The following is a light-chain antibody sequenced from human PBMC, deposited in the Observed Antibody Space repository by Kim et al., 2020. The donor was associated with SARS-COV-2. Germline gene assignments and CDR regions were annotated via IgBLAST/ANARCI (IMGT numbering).Light chain of an antibody. J-gene: IGLJ3*02. Sequence: SYELTQPPSVSVAPGKTASITCGGDNIGRKSVHWYQQEPGQAPVLVIYYDNDRPSGIPDRFSGSNSGNTATLTISSVEAGDEADYYCQVLDTGSDHLVFG. V-gene: IGLV3-21*04. CDR1: NIGRKS. CDR2: YDN. CDR3: QVLDTGSDHLV.